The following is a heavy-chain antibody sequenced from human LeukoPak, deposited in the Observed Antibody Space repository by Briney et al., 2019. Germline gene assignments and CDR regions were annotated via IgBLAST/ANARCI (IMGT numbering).Heavy chain of an antibody. CDR1: GFTFSSYA. D-gene: IGHD3-22*01. CDR3: AKNSVRSGYYYGY. CDR2: ISSSGGST. Sequence: GGSLRLSCAASGFTFSSYAMSWVRQAPGKGLEWVSSISSSGGSTYYADSVKGRFTISRDNSKDTLYLQMNSLRAEDTAVYYCAKNSVRSGYYYGYWGQGTLVTVTS. V-gene: IGHV3-23*01. J-gene: IGHJ4*02.